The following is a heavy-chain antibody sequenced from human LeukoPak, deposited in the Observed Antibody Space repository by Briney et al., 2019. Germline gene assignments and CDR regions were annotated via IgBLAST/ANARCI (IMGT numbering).Heavy chain of an antibody. D-gene: IGHD2-15*01. V-gene: IGHV1-69*04. J-gene: IGHJ5*02. Sequence: VASVKVSCKASGDTFTSYTISWVRQAPGQGLVWLGRIIPILGLANYAQNLQGRVTITADKSTSTAYMELSSLRSEDTAVYYCARDAGFDIVVVVAATPDQWFDPWGQGTLVTVSS. CDR2: IIPILGLA. CDR1: GDTFTSYT. CDR3: ARDAGFDIVVVVAATPDQWFDP.